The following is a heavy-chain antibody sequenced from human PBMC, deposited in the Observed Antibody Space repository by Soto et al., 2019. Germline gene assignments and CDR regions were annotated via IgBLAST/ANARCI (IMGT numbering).Heavy chain of an antibody. Sequence: SETLSLTCTVSGGSISSGGYYWSWIRQHPGKGLEWIGYIYYSGSTYYNPSLKSRVTISVDTSKNQFSLKLSSVTAADTAVYYCARHFGVVLTYAFDIWGQGTMVTVSS. D-gene: IGHD3-3*01. CDR2: IYYSGST. V-gene: IGHV4-31*03. CDR1: GGSISSGGYY. J-gene: IGHJ3*02. CDR3: ARHFGVVLTYAFDI.